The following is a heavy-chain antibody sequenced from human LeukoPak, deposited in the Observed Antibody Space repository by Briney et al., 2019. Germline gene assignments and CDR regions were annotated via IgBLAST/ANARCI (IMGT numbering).Heavy chain of an antibody. CDR3: ARDQTRQDLGYSSSWYRFDP. CDR2: IIPIFGTA. D-gene: IGHD6-13*01. V-gene: IGHV1-69*13. J-gene: IGHJ5*02. CDR1: GGTFSSYA. Sequence: SVKVSCKASGGTFSSYAISWVRLAPGQGLEWMGGIIPIFGTANYAQKFQGRVTITADESTSTAYMELSSLRSEDTAVYYCARDQTRQDLGYSSSWYRFDPWGQGTLVTVSS.